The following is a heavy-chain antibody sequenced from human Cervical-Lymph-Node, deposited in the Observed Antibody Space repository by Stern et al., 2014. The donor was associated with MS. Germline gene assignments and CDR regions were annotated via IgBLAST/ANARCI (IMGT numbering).Heavy chain of an antibody. CDR3: AHRMLYRHFKH. V-gene: IGHV2-5*02. CDR1: GFSVTTSGVG. J-gene: IGHJ1*01. CDR2: IYWDDDK. Sequence: QVTLRESGPTLVKPTQTLTLTCTFSGFSVTTSGVGVGWIRQPPGKALEWLALIYWDDDKLYSPSLESRLTITKDTSKNQVVLTMTNMDPVDTAPYSCAHRMLYRHFKHWGQGTRVPVSP. D-gene: IGHD2-8*01.